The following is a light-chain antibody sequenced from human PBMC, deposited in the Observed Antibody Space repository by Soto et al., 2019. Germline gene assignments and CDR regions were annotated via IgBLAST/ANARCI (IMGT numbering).Light chain of an antibody. CDR2: NNE. CDR3: AAWDDSLNVYV. CDR1: DSNIGPNT. Sequence: QSVLTQPPSASGTPGQRVTISCSGGDSNIGPNTVNWYRQVPGTAPKLLIHNNEQRPSGVPVRISGSNFGTSASLSFVVFHSDDEADYYCAAWDDSLNVYVFGIGTKVTVL. J-gene: IGLJ1*01. V-gene: IGLV1-44*01.